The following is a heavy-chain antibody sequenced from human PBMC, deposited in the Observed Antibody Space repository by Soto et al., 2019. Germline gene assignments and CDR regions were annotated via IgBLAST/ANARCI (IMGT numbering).Heavy chain of an antibody. Sequence: QVQLVQSGAEVKKPGASVKVSCKASGYTFTSYVINWVRQATGQGLEWMGWMNPNSGNTGYAQKFQGRVTMTRNTSISTAYMELSSLRSEDTAVYYCASGVRPADIYSNYGGYYYYMDVWGKGTTVTVSS. CDR1: GYTFTSYV. D-gene: IGHD4-4*01. CDR2: MNPNSGNT. CDR3: ASGVRPADIYSNYGGYYYYMDV. V-gene: IGHV1-8*01. J-gene: IGHJ6*03.